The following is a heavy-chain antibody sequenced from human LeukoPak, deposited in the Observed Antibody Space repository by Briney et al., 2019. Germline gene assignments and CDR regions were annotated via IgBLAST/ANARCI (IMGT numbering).Heavy chain of an antibody. Sequence: ASVKVSCTASGGTFSSYAISWVRQAPGQGLEWMGGIIPIFGTANYAQKFQGRVTITADESTSTAYMELSSLRSEDTAVYYCARDITDLNGMDFWGQGTTVTVSS. J-gene: IGHJ6*02. CDR2: IIPIFGTA. D-gene: IGHD1-14*01. CDR3: ARDITDLNGMDF. V-gene: IGHV1-69*13. CDR1: GGTFSSYA.